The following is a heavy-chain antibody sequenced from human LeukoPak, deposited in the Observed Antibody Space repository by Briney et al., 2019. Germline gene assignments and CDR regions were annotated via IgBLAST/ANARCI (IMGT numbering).Heavy chain of an antibody. D-gene: IGHD1-26*01. V-gene: IGHV1-2*02. Sequence: ASVKVSCKASGYTFTGYYMHWVRQAPGQGLGWVGWISPNSGGTNDAKKVEGRVTMTRATSISTAYMELSGMRSDDTAVYYCARGLKREIKWERVWPASDAFDIWGQGTMVTVSS. CDR1: GYTFTGYY. CDR3: ARGLKREIKWERVWPASDAFDI. J-gene: IGHJ3*02. CDR2: ISPNSGGT.